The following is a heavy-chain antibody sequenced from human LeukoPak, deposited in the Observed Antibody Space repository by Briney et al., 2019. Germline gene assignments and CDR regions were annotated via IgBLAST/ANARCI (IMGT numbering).Heavy chain of an antibody. Sequence: ASVKVSCKASGGTFSNYAISWVRQAPGQGLEWMGWISTYNGNTNYARKVQDRVTMTTDTSTSTAYMELRSLRSDDTAVYHCARVGLYDSSGYYLNYWGQGTLVTVSS. CDR3: ARVGLYDSSGYYLNY. J-gene: IGHJ4*02. D-gene: IGHD3-22*01. CDR1: GGTFSNYA. V-gene: IGHV1-18*01. CDR2: ISTYNGNT.